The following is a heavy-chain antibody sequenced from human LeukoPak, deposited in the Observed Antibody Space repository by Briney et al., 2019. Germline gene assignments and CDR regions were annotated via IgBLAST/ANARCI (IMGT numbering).Heavy chain of an antibody. J-gene: IGHJ6*03. D-gene: IGHD3-9*01. CDR2: INHSGST. V-gene: IGHV4-34*01. CDR3: ARGILLRYFDWSYYYYYMDV. Sequence: SETLSLTCAVYGGSFSGYYWSWIRQPPGKGLEWIGEINHSGSTNYSPSLKRRVTISVEKSKNQFSLKLSSVTAADTAVYYCARGILLRYFDWSYYYYYMDVWGKGTTVTVSS. CDR1: GGSFSGYY.